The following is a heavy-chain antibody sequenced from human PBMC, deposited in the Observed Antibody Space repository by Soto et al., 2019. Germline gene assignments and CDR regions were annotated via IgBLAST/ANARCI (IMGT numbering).Heavy chain of an antibody. CDR2: IWYDGSNK. CDR3: AKDRTYLGLGFFDI. CDR1: GFTFSSYG. D-gene: IGHD2-15*01. V-gene: IGHV3-30*02. Sequence: GGSLRLSCAASGFTFSSYGMHWVRQAPGKGLEWVAVIWYDGSNKYYADSVKGRFTISRDNSKDTLYLQMNSLRAEDTAVYYCAKDRTYLGLGFFDIWGQGTMVTVSS. J-gene: IGHJ3*02.